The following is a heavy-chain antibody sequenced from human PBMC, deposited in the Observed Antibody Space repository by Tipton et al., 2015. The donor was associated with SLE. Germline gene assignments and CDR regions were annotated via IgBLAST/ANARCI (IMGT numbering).Heavy chain of an antibody. CDR2: IIQGGSET. J-gene: IGHJ4*02. CDR1: GFTFGSYW. D-gene: IGHD3-10*01. CDR3: ARGRGY. Sequence: SLRLSCTTSGFTFGSYWMSWVRQAPGKGLEWVANIIQGGSETYYADSVKGRFTISRDNARNSLYLQMNNLTVGDTAIYYCARGRGYWGQGTLVTVSS. V-gene: IGHV3-7*03.